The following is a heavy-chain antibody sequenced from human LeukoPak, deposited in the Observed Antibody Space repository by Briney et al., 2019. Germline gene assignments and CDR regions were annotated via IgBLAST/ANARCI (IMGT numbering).Heavy chain of an antibody. J-gene: IGHJ4*02. CDR1: GYSFTNYW. D-gene: IGHD2-15*01. CDR3: ARGTRYCSGGSCYFGY. V-gene: IGHV5-51*01. Sequence: GESLKISCKGSGYSFTNYWIGWVRQMPGKGLEWMGIIYPGDSDTRYSPSFQGQVTISADKSISTAYLQWSSLKASDTAMYYCARGTRYCSGGSCYFGYWGQGTLVTVSS. CDR2: IYPGDSDT.